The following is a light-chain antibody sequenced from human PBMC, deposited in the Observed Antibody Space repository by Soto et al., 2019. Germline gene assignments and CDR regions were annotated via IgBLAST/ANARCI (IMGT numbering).Light chain of an antibody. Sequence: EIVMTQSPATLSVSPGERAALSCRASQSVSSNFAWYQQKPGQAPRLLIYGASTRATGIPARFSGSGSRTDFTLTISSLQSEDFAVYYCQQYNNWPYTFGQGTKLEIK. CDR1: QSVSSN. J-gene: IGKJ2*01. CDR3: QQYNNWPYT. V-gene: IGKV3-15*01. CDR2: GAS.